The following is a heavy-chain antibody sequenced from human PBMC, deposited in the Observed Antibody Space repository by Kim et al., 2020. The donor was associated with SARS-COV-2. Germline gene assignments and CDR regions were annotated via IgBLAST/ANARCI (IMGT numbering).Heavy chain of an antibody. D-gene: IGHD6-13*01. J-gene: IGHJ3*02. V-gene: IGHV3-21*01. CDR2: ISSSSSYI. CDR1: GFTFSSYS. Sequence: GGSLRLSCAASGFTFSSYSMNWVRQAPGKGLEWVSSISSSSSYIYYADSVKGRFTISRDNAKNSLYLQMNSLRAEDTAVYYCARDQSSSWYAGAFDIWGQGTMVTVSS. CDR3: ARDQSSSWYAGAFDI.